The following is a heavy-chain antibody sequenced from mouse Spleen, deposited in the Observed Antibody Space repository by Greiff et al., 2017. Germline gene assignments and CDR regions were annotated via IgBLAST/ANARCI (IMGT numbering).Heavy chain of an antibody. V-gene: IGHV1-52*01. CDR1: GYTFTSYW. J-gene: IGHJ4*01. CDR2: IDPSDSET. Sequence: VQLQQPGAELVRPGSSVKLSCKASGYTFTSYWMHWVKQRPIQGLEWIGNIDPSDSETHYNQKFKDKATLTVDKSSSTAYMQLSSLTSEDSAVYYCARALRRGNYYAMDYWGQGTSVTVSS. CDR3: ARALRRGNYYAMDY. D-gene: IGHD2-12*01.